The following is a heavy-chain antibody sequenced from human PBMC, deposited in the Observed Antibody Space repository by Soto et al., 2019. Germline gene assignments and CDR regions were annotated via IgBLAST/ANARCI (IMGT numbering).Heavy chain of an antibody. Sequence: SETLSLTCAVSGASISSDAYYWSWIRQYPGKGLEWVGFISSRGSTYYSPSLKSRVSISVDTSKNQFSLRLTSVTAADTAVYYCARYRFSDSWSKFDYWGQGTLVTVSS. J-gene: IGHJ4*02. CDR1: GASISSDAYY. CDR2: ISSRGST. CDR3: ARYRFSDSWSKFDY. V-gene: IGHV4-31*11. D-gene: IGHD3-16*02.